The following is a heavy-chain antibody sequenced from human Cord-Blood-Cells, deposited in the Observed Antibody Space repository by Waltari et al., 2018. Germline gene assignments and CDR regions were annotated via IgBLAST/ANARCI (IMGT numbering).Heavy chain of an antibody. D-gene: IGHD2-21*02. V-gene: IGHV4-34*01. CDR2: INQSGST. J-gene: IGHJ4*02. CDR1: GGSLSGYS. Sequence: QVQLQQWGAGLSKPSETLSLTCPVYGGSLSGYSCRWISQPPGKGLEWIGEINQSGSTNYNPSLKSRVTISVDTSKNQFSLKLSSVTAADTAVYYCARVSLVTAGDYWGQGTLVTVSS. CDR3: ARVSLVTAGDY.